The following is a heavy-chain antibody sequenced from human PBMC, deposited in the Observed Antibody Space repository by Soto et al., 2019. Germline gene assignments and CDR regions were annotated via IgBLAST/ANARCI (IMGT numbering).Heavy chain of an antibody. V-gene: IGHV3-48*02. CDR1: GFIFSDYS. CDR3: ARDSRRSVWPLFDN. Sequence: EVQLVESGGDLVQPGGSLRLSCAASGFIFSDYSMNWVRQAPGRGLEGIWFIDGTPHVIYYEDSVKGRFTISRDKAKNARYLQMNSLRDEDTAVYYCARDSRRSVWPLFDNRGQGTLVTVSS. CDR2: IDGTPHVI. D-gene: IGHD6-19*01. J-gene: IGHJ4*02.